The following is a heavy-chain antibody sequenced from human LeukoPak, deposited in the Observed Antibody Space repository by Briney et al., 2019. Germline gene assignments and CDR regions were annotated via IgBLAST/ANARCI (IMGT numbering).Heavy chain of an antibody. V-gene: IGHV4-59*01. CDR1: GGSISGYD. CDR3: ARWNEGLDY. D-gene: IGHD1-1*01. CDR2: IFNSATT. Sequence: SGTLSLTCTVSGGSISGYDWSWMRQPPGKGLEWIGYIFNSATTDYTPSLESRVTISEDTTRNQFSLKLSSVTAADTAVYYCARWNEGLDYWGQGTLVTVSS. J-gene: IGHJ4*02.